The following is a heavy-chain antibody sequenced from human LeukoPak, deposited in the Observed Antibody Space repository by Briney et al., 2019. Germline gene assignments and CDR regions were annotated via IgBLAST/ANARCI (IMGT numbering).Heavy chain of an antibody. CDR2: ISSSSSTI. CDR1: GFTFSSYS. D-gene: IGHD3-3*01. CDR3: AKGGATYYDFWSGSGIYNWFDP. J-gene: IGHJ5*02. V-gene: IGHV3-48*01. Sequence: PGGSLRLSCAASGFTFSSYSMNWVRQAPGKGLEWVSYISSSSSTIYYADSVKGRFTISRDNAKNSLYLQMNSLRAEDTAVYYCAKGGATYYDFWSGSGIYNWFDPWGQGTLVTVSS.